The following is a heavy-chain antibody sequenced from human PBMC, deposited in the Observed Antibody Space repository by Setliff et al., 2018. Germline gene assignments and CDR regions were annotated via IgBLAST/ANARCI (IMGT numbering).Heavy chain of an antibody. D-gene: IGHD1-26*01. Sequence: ASVKVSCKASGYTFTNYGVTWVRQAPGQGLEWMGWISAYNGNTNYAQKLQGRVTMTTDTSTSTAYMELRSLRSDDTAVCYCARDRVSGSSYYYYGMDVWGQGTTVTVSS. V-gene: IGHV1-18*01. CDR3: ARDRVSGSSYYYYGMDV. J-gene: IGHJ6*02. CDR1: GYTFTNYG. CDR2: ISAYNGNT.